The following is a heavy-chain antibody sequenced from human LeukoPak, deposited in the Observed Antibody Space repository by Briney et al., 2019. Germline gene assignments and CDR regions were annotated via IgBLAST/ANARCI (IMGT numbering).Heavy chain of an antibody. D-gene: IGHD2/OR15-2a*01. CDR1: GFIFSSYA. CDR2: INGRGDTT. CDR3: AKDRVSPGFNLFDP. J-gene: IGHJ5*02. V-gene: IGHV3-23*01. Sequence: PGGSLRLSCAASGFIFSSYAMSWVRQAPGKGLEWVSAINGRGDTTYYADSVKGRFTISRDNSKSTVYLQMNSLRTEDTAVYYCAKDRVSPGFNLFDPWGQGTLVTVSS.